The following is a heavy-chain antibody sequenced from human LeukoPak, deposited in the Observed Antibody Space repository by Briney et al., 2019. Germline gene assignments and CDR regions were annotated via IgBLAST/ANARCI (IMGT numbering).Heavy chain of an antibody. D-gene: IGHD2-15*01. CDR1: EFTFSGHQ. CDR2: IIQDGSEK. CDR3: ARDWRQDNAFDL. J-gene: IGHJ3*01. Sequence: GGSLRLSCAASEFTFSGHQMSWVRQAPGKGPEWVAKIIQDGSEKYYMDPVKGRFFISRDNGKNSLYLQMNSLRVEDTAVYYCARDWRQDNAFDLWGQGTMVTVSS. V-gene: IGHV3-7*01.